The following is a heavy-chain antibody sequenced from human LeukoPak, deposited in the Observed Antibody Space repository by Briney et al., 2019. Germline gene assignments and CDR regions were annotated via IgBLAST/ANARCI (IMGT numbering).Heavy chain of an antibody. CDR2: ISGSGGST. V-gene: IGHV3-23*01. CDR3: AKAGCSSTSCYATSYYYYYYYMDV. Sequence: GGSLRLSCAASGFTFSSYAMSWVRQAPGKGLEWGSAISGSGGSTYYADSVKGRFTISRDNSKNTLYLQMNSLRAEDTAVYYCAKAGCSSTSCYATSYYYYYYYMDVWGKGTTVTVSS. CDR1: GFTFSSYA. D-gene: IGHD2-2*01. J-gene: IGHJ6*03.